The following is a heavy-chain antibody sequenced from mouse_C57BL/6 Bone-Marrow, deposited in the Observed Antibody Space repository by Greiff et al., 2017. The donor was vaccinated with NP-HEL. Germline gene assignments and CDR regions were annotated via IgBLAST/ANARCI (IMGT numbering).Heavy chain of an antibody. J-gene: IGHJ4*01. CDR1: GYSITSGYD. Sequence: VQLKESGPGMVKPSQSLSLTCTVTGYSITSGYDWHWIRHFPGNKLEWMGYISYSGSTNYNPSLKSRISITHDTSKNHFFLKLNSVTTEDTATYYCARDYGYDENYAMDYWGQGTSVTVSS. V-gene: IGHV3-1*01. CDR2: ISYSGST. D-gene: IGHD2-2*01. CDR3: ARDYGYDENYAMDY.